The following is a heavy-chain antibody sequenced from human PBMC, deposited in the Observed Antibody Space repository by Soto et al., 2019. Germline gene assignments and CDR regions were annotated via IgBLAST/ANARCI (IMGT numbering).Heavy chain of an antibody. CDR2: ISGSDGKT. D-gene: IGHD3-3*01. CDR1: GFTFSSYA. V-gene: IGHV3-23*01. Sequence: PWWSLGLSCAASGFTFSSYAMSWVRQAPGKGLEWVSTISGSDGKTFYADSVKGRFSISRDTSQNTLYLQMNSLRADDTAIYYCARWSYLDYWGQGTRVTVSS. CDR3: ARWSYLDY. J-gene: IGHJ4*02.